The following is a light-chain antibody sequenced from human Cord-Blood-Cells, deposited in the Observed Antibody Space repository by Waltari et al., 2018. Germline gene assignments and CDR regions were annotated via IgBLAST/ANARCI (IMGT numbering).Light chain of an antibody. CDR3: CSYAGSSTVV. CDR2: EVS. V-gene: IGLV2-23*02. Sequence: QSALTQPASVSWSPGQSITLYCTRTSSDVGSYNHVSWYQQHPGKAPKLMIYEVSKRPSGVSNRFAGSKSGNTASLTISGLQAEDEADYYCCSYAGSSTVVFGGGTKLTVL. J-gene: IGLJ2*01. CDR1: SSDVGSYNH.